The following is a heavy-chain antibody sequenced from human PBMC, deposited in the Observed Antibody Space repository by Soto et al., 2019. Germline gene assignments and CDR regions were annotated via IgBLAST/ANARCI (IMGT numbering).Heavy chain of an antibody. CDR2: ISYDANIK. Sequence: GGSLRLSCAASGFTFSSFEMHWVRQAPGKGLEWLATISYDANIKYYADSVKGRFTISRDNSENTLYLQMNSLRTDDMAVYICARRVIGNGMDVWGQGTTVTVSS. CDR3: ARRVIGNGMDV. D-gene: IGHD2-21*01. V-gene: IGHV3-30*04. J-gene: IGHJ6*02. CDR1: GFTFSSFE.